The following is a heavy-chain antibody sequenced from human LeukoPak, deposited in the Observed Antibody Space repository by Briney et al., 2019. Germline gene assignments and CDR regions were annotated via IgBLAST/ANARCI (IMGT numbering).Heavy chain of an antibody. Sequence: GGSLRLSCAASGFTFSSYGMHWVRQAPGKGLEWVAFIRYDGSNKYYADSVKGRFTISRDNSKNTLYLQMNRLRAEDTAVYYCAKDHRPDDYGDYVDAFDIWGQGTMVTVSS. V-gene: IGHV3-30*02. CDR2: IRYDGSNK. CDR1: GFTFSSYG. CDR3: AKDHRPDDYGDYVDAFDI. D-gene: IGHD4-17*01. J-gene: IGHJ3*02.